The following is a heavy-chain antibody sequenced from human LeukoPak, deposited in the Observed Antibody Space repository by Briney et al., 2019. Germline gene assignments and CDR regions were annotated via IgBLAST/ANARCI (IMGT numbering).Heavy chain of an antibody. Sequence: GGSLRLSCAASGFTFSSYSMNWVRQAPGKGLEWVSYISSSSSTIYYADSVKGRFTISRDNAKNSLYLQMNSLRAEDTAVYYCAREKNGVVVVAAIALDYWGQGTLVTVSS. CDR3: AREKNGVVVVAAIALDY. CDR1: GFTFSSYS. J-gene: IGHJ4*02. CDR2: ISSSSSTI. D-gene: IGHD2-15*01. V-gene: IGHV3-48*04.